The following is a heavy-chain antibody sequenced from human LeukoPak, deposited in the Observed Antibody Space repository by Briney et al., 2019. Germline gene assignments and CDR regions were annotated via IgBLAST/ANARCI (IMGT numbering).Heavy chain of an antibody. Sequence: ASVKVSCKASGYTFTGNYIHWVRQAPGQGLEWMGWINPKSGGTDYAQKFQGRVTMTRDTSISTAYMELSRLTSDDTAVYYCAKDLETKSLGWCDPWGQGTLVTVSS. J-gene: IGHJ5*02. V-gene: IGHV1-2*02. D-gene: IGHD5-24*01. CDR2: INPKSGGT. CDR1: GYTFTGNY. CDR3: AKDLETKSLGWCDP.